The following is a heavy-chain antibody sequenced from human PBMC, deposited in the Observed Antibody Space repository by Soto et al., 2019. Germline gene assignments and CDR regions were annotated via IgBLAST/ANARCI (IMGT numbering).Heavy chain of an antibody. CDR2: IYPGDSDT. Sequence: GESLKISCKGSGYSFTSYWIGWVRQMPGKGLAWMGIIYPGDSDTRYSPSFQGQVTISADKSISTAYLQWSSLKASDTAMYYCARRIIAARPDTYYYYYGMDVWGQGTTVTVSS. CDR3: ARRIIAARPDTYYYYYGMDV. J-gene: IGHJ6*02. D-gene: IGHD6-6*01. CDR1: GYSFTSYW. V-gene: IGHV5-51*01.